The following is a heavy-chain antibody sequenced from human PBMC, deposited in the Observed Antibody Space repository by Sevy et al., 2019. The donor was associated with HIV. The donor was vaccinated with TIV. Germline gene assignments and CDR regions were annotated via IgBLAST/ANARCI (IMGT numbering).Heavy chain of an antibody. CDR2: ISAYNGDI. Sequence: ASVKVSCKASGYPFITYGVSWMRRAPGQGLEWMGWISAYNGDINYAQKFQGRVTITTNTSTGTAYLELRNLRSDDTAVYYCARQIMVRRGKWFDPWGQGTLVTVSS. J-gene: IGHJ5*02. CDR3: ARQIMVRRGKWFDP. CDR1: GYPFITYG. V-gene: IGHV1-18*01. D-gene: IGHD3-10*01.